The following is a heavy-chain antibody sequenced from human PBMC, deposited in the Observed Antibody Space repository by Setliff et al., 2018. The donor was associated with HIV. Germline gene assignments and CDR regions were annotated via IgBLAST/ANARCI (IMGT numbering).Heavy chain of an antibody. J-gene: IGHJ5*02. D-gene: IGHD4-17*01. V-gene: IGHV3-23*01. CDR3: AKGQDGLSYNWFDP. CDR2: IYGSSGST. Sequence: PGGSLRLSCAASGFTFSHYAMSWVRQAPGKGLEWVSAIYGSSGSTNYADSVKGRFTISRDNSKNMLYLQMNSLRAEDTAVYYCAKGQDGLSYNWFDPLVPETLLVTVSS. CDR1: GFTFSHYA.